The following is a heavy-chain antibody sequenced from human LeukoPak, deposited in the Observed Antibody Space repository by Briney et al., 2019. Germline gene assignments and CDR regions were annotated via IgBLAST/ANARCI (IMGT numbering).Heavy chain of an antibody. CDR2: IYYSGST. CDR1: GGSISSYY. J-gene: IGHJ5*02. Sequence: SETLSLTCTVSGGSISSYYWSWIRQPPGKGLEWIGYIYYSGSTNYNPSLKSRVTISVDTSKNQFSLKLSSVTAADTAVYYCARVGYYSGGVTWFDPWGQGTLVTVSS. CDR3: ARVGYYSGGVTWFDP. D-gene: IGHD3-22*01. V-gene: IGHV4-59*01.